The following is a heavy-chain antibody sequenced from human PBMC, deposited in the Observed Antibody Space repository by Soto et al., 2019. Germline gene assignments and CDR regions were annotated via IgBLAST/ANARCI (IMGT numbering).Heavy chain of an antibody. D-gene: IGHD6-13*01. CDR1: GFTFSSYG. CDR3: AKDVRSIAAAGTTDY. Sequence: QVQLVESGGGVVQPGRSLRLSCAASGFTFSSYGRHWVRQAPGKWLEWVEVISYDGSNKYYADSVKGRFTIARDNSKNTLYLQMNSLRAEDTAVYYFAKDVRSIAAAGTTDYWGQGTLVTVSS. V-gene: IGHV3-30*18. J-gene: IGHJ4*02. CDR2: ISYDGSNK.